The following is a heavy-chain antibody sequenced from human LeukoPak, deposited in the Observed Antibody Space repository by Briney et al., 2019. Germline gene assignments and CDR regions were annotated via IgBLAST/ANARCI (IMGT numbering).Heavy chain of an antibody. CDR3: ARDWSESGIAVADYFDY. D-gene: IGHD6-19*01. V-gene: IGHV1-46*01. Sequence: ASVKVSCKASGYTFTSFYIHWVRQAPGQGLEWMGIINPSGGDTSYAQKFQARVTLTRDTSTSTVYMELSSLRSEDTAIYYCARDWSESGIAVADYFDYWGQGTLVTVSS. CDR2: INPSGGDT. CDR1: GYTFTSFY. J-gene: IGHJ4*02.